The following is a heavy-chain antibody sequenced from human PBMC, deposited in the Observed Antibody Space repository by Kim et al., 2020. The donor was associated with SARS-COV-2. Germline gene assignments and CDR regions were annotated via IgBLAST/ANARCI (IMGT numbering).Heavy chain of an antibody. CDR1: GYSFTSYW. CDR3: ARHSGRYCGGDCQVDY. V-gene: IGHV5-51*01. D-gene: IGHD2-21*02. Sequence: GESLKISCKGSGYSFTSYWIGWVRQMPGKGLEWMGIIYPGDSDTRYSPSFQGQVTISADKSISTAYLQWSSLKASDTAMYYCARHSGRYCGGDCQVDYWGQGTLVTVSS. CDR2: IYPGDSDT. J-gene: IGHJ4*02.